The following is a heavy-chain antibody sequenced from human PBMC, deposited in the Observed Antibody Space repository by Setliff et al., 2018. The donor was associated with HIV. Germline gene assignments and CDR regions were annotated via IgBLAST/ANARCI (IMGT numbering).Heavy chain of an antibody. J-gene: IGHJ3*02. CDR2: IYTTGST. CDR1: GDSISNYY. CDR3: ARDQTNDAFDI. Sequence: SETLSLTCTVSGDSISNYYWSWVRQPPGKGLEWIGYIYTTGSTNFNTPLQSRVTISVDTSKNQFSLKLSSVTAADTAVYYCARDQTNDAFDIWGQGTMVTVSS. V-gene: IGHV4-4*09.